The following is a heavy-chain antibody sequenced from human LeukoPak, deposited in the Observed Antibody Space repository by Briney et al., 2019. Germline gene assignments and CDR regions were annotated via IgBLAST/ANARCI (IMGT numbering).Heavy chain of an antibody. V-gene: IGHV1-46*01. Sequence: ASVKVPCKASGYTFTSYYMHWVRLAPGQGLEWMGIINPSGGSTSYAQKFQGRVTMTRDTSTSTVYMELSSLRSEDTAVYYCARAYYDFWSGYSLYYYGMDVWGQGTTVTVSS. CDR2: INPSGGST. D-gene: IGHD3-3*01. CDR1: GYTFTSYY. J-gene: IGHJ6*02. CDR3: ARAYYDFWSGYSLYYYGMDV.